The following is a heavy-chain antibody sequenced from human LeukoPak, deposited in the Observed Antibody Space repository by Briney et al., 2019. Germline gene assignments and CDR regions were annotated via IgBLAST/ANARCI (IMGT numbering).Heavy chain of an antibody. CDR3: ARHIVGATTLGY. Sequence: SETLSLTCTVSGGSISSSSYYWGWIRQPPGKGLEWIGSIYYSGSTYYNPSLKSRVTISVDTSKNQFSLKLSSVTAADTAVYYCARHIVGATTLGYWGQGTLVTVSS. V-gene: IGHV4-39*01. D-gene: IGHD1-26*01. CDR1: GGSISSSSYY. CDR2: IYYSGST. J-gene: IGHJ4*02.